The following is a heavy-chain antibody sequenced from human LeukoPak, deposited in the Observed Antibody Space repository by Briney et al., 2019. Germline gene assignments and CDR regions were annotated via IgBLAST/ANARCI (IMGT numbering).Heavy chain of an antibody. D-gene: IGHD3-22*01. CDR3: AKDPNSSGYLDY. V-gene: IGHV3-23*01. CDR1: GFTFSSYA. Sequence: GGSLRLSCAASGFTFSSYAMSWVRQAPGKGLEWVSAITGSGGFTYYTDSVKGRFTISRDNSKNTMSLQVNSLRAEDTAIYYCAKDPNSSGYLDYWGQGTLVTVSS. J-gene: IGHJ4*02. CDR2: ITGSGGFT.